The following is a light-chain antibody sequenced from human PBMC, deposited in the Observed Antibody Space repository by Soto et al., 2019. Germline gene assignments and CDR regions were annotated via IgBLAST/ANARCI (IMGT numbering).Light chain of an antibody. CDR2: DAS. CDR1: QSVSSY. J-gene: IGKJ5*01. CDR3: QQDYNLPIT. V-gene: IGKV3-11*01. Sequence: EIVLTQSPATLSLSPGERATLSCRASQSVSSYLAWYQQKPGQAPRLLIYDASNRATGTPARFSGSGSGTDFTLTISSLQPEDFAVYYCQQDYNLPITFGPGTRLEIK.